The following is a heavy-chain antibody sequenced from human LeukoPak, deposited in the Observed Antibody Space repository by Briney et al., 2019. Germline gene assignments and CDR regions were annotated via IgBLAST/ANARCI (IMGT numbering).Heavy chain of an antibody. CDR3: ARRQWLAQGYYYYYMDV. CDR2: INPNSGGT. V-gene: IGHV1-2*02. J-gene: IGHJ6*03. CDR1: GYTFTSYG. Sequence: ASVKVSCKASGYTFTSYGISWVRQAPGQGLEWMGWINPNSGGTNYAQKFQGRVTMTRDTSISTAYMELSRLRSDDTAVYYCARRQWLAQGYYYYYMDVWGKGTTVTISS. D-gene: IGHD6-19*01.